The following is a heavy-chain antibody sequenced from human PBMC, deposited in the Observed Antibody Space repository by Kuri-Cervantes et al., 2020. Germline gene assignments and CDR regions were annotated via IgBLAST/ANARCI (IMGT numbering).Heavy chain of an antibody. Sequence: SQTLSLTCAVSGGSISSGGYSWSWIRQPPGKGLEWIGYIYHSGSTYYNPSLKSRVTISVDTSKNQFSLKLSSVTAADTAVYYCATLHDAYSSSWYGYYYYGMDVWGQGTTVTVSS. CDR3: ATLHDAYSSSWYGYYYYGMDV. V-gene: IGHV4-30-2*01. CDR2: IYHSGST. CDR1: GGSISSGGYS. J-gene: IGHJ6*02. D-gene: IGHD6-13*01.